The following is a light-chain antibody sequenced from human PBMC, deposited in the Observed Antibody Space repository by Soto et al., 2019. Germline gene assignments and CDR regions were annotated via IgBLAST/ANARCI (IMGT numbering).Light chain of an antibody. J-gene: IGKJ1*01. V-gene: IGKV1-5*01. Sequence: DIQMTHSPSTLSASVGDRVTITFRASQSISSWLAWYQQKPGKAPKLLIYDASSLESGVPSRFSGSGSATEFTLTISSLQPDDFATYYCQQYQSYWTFGQGTKVDIK. CDR1: QSISSW. CDR2: DAS. CDR3: QQYQSYWT.